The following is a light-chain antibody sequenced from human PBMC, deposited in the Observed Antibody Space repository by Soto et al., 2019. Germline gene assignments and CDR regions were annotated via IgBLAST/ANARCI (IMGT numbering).Light chain of an antibody. CDR3: MQSTQLPPT. V-gene: IGKV2D-29*02. CDR2: EVS. CDR1: QSLLYNNTYNY. J-gene: IGKJ5*01. Sequence: EIVMTQSPLTLPVPPGGPASISCRSSQSLLYNNTYNYLDWYVQKPGQYPXLLIYEVSTRVSGVPDRFSGSGSGTDFTLEISRVETDDVGIYYCMQSTQLPPTFGQGTRLE.